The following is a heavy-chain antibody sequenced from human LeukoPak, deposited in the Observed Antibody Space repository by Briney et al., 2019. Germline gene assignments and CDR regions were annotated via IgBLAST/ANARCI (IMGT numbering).Heavy chain of an antibody. Sequence: PSETLSLTCAVYGGSFSGYYWSWLRQPPGKGLEGIGEINHSGRTNYNPSLKSRVTISVHTSKNQFSLKLSSVTAADTAVYYCSRAYSRSSFPYYYYYYMDVWGKGTTVTVSS. V-gene: IGHV4-34*01. CDR1: GGSFSGYY. CDR2: INHSGRT. J-gene: IGHJ6*03. D-gene: IGHD1-26*01. CDR3: SRAYSRSSFPYYYYYYMDV.